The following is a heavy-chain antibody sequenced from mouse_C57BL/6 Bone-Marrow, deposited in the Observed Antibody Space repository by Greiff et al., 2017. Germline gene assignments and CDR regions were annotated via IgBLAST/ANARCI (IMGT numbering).Heavy chain of an antibody. CDR3: ASCCSNAGFAY. J-gene: IGHJ3*01. V-gene: IGHV1-42*01. Sequence: EVQLQQSGPELVKPGASVKISCKASGYSFTGYYMNWVKQSPEKSLEWIGEIHPSNGGTTYNQEFKAKATLTVDKSSSTACMQLKSLTSEDSAVYYCASCCSNAGFAYRGQGALVTVSA. CDR1: GYSFTGYY. CDR2: IHPSNGGT. D-gene: IGHD2-5*01.